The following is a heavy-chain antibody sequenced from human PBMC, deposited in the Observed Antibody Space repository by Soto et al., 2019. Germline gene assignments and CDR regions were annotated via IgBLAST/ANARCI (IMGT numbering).Heavy chain of an antibody. CDR2: IYYSGST. CDR1: GGSISSYY. J-gene: IGHJ4*02. V-gene: IGHV4-59*01. Sequence: KASETLSLTCTVSGGSISSYYWSWIRQPPGKGLEWIGYIYYSGSTNYNPSLKSRVTISVDTSKNQFSLKLSSVTAADTAVYYCAGGGGSVDYWGQGTLVTVSS. CDR3: AGGGGSVDY. D-gene: IGHD3-10*01.